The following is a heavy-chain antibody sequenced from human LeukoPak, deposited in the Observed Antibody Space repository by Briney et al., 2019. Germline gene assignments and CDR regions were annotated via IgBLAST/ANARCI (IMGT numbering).Heavy chain of an antibody. D-gene: IGHD3-3*01. CDR3: AKGNYDFWSGEAYYFDY. CDR1: GFTFSSYA. J-gene: IGHJ4*02. CDR2: ISGSGGST. V-gene: IGHV3-23*01. Sequence: GGSLRLSCAASGFTFSSYAMSWVRQARGKGVEGGSAISGSGGSTYYADYVKGRFTISRENSKNTLYLQMNSLRAEDTAVYYCAKGNYDFWSGEAYYFDYWGQGTLVTVSS.